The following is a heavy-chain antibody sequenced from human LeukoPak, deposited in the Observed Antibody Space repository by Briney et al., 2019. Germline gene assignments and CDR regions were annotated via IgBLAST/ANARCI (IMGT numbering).Heavy chain of an antibody. Sequence: ASVKVSCKASGYTFTGYYLQWVRQAPGLGLEWMGWINPNSGGTNYAQKFQGWVTMTRDTSISTAYMELSRLRSDDTAVYYCARVSYSSGWLFDYWGQGTLVTVSS. CDR1: GYTFTGYY. D-gene: IGHD6-19*01. CDR3: ARVSYSSGWLFDY. J-gene: IGHJ4*02. V-gene: IGHV1-2*04. CDR2: INPNSGGT.